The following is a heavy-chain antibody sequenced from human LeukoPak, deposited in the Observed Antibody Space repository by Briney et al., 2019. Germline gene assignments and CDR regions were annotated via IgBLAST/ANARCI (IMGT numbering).Heavy chain of an antibody. J-gene: IGHJ4*02. D-gene: IGHD1-26*01. Sequence: SETLSLTCAASGGSFSGYYRSWIRQPPGKGLEWIGEINHSGSTNYNPSLKRRVTISVDTSKNQFSLKLSSVTAADTAVYYCAMVSGSYRAGFGYWGQGTLVTVSS. CDR2: INHSGST. V-gene: IGHV4-34*01. CDR1: GGSFSGYY. CDR3: AMVSGSYRAGFGY.